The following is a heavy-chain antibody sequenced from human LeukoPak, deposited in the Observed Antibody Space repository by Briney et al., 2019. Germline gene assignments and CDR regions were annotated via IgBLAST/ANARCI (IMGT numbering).Heavy chain of an antibody. CDR1: GFTFSSYA. Sequence: PGGSLRLSCAASGFTFSSYAMSWVRQAPGKGLEWVSAISGSGGSTYYADSVKGRFTISRDNSKNTLYLQMNSLRAEDTAVYYCAKDLGNYGDYMYYFDYWGQGTLVTVSS. V-gene: IGHV3-23*01. J-gene: IGHJ4*02. CDR3: AKDLGNYGDYMYYFDY. D-gene: IGHD4-17*01. CDR2: ISGSGGST.